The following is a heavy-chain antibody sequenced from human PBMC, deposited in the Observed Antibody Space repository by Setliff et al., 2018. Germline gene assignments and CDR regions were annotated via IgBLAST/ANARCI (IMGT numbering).Heavy chain of an antibody. D-gene: IGHD2-2*01. CDR3: SRLVRFCTRTTCQGASANEH. CDR1: GYTLTSYG. CDR2: ISNRNGET. Sequence: RASVKVSCKASGYTLTSYGVTWVRQAPGQGLEWMGWISNRNGETNYAQMFQGRVTMTTDTSTNTAYMDLGSLRSDDTAVYYCSRLVRFCTRTTCQGASANEHWGQGTLVTVSS. J-gene: IGHJ4*02. V-gene: IGHV1-18*01.